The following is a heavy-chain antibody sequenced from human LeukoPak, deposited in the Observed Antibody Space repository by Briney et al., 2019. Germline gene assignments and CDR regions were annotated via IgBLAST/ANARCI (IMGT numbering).Heavy chain of an antibody. V-gene: IGHV1-69*13. CDR2: IIPIFGTE. Sequence: ASVKVSCKASGGTFISYAISWVRQAPGQGGEWRGGIIPIFGTEKYAQKIQGRGTITAEENTRTAYMELSSLRSEDTAVYYCARSLQTTLLDYWGQGTLVTVSS. CDR3: ARSLQTTLLDY. J-gene: IGHJ4*02. CDR1: GGTFISYA. D-gene: IGHD1-7*01.